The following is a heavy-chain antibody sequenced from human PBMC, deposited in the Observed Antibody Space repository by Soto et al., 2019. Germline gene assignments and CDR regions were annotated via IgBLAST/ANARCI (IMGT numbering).Heavy chain of an antibody. D-gene: IGHD6-19*01. J-gene: IGHJ3*02. CDR2: IYPGDSDT. V-gene: IGHV5-51*01. Sequence: PGESLKISCKGSGYSFTSYWIGWVRQMPGKGLEWMGIIYPGDSDTRYSPSFQGQVTISADKSISTAYLQWSSLKASDTAMYYCARPRPYSSGWYDGAFDIWGQGTMVTVSS. CDR3: ARPRPYSSGWYDGAFDI. CDR1: GYSFTSYW.